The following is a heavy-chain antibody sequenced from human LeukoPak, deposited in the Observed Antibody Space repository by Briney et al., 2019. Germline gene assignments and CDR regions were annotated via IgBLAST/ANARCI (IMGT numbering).Heavy chain of an antibody. CDR3: ARDTFDFDY. V-gene: IGHV3-33*08. J-gene: IGHJ4*02. CDR2: IWSDGSNK. Sequence: GGSLRLSCAASGFTFISYWKHWVRQAPGKGLEWVAVIWSDGSNKYYADTVKGRFTISRDNSKNTLNLQMNSLRAEDTAVYYCARDTFDFDYWGQGTLVTVSS. CDR1: GFTFISYW.